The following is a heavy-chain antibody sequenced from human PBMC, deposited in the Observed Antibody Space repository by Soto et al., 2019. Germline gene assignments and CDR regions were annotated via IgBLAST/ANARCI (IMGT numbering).Heavy chain of an antibody. Sequence: PGESLKISCKGSGYNFTSYWISWVRQMPGKGLEWLGRFDPSDSYTNYSPSFQGHVTISADKSISTACLQWSSLKASDTAMYYCARGPLLGPSIAARGYYGMDVWGQGTTVTVSS. D-gene: IGHD6-6*01. CDR1: GYNFTSYW. CDR3: ARGPLLGPSIAARGYYGMDV. J-gene: IGHJ6*02. CDR2: FDPSDSYT. V-gene: IGHV5-10-1*01.